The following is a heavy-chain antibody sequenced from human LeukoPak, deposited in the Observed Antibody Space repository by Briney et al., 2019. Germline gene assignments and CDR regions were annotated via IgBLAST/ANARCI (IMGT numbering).Heavy chain of an antibody. D-gene: IGHD2-15*01. CDR2: IITILGTA. V-gene: IGHV1-69*13. CDR3: AKQGNCSGGSCYSLTHTAYYYRMDV. Sequence: SVKVSCKASGGTFSSYAISWVRQAPGQGLEWMGGIITILGTANNAQKFQGRVTSTADGSTSTAYMELSSLRSEDTAVYYCAKQGNCSGGSCYSLTHTAYYYRMDVWGQGTTVTV. J-gene: IGHJ6*02. CDR1: GGTFSSYA.